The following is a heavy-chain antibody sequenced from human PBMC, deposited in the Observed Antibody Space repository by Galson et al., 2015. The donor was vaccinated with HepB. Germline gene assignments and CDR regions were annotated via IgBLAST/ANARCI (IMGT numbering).Heavy chain of an antibody. CDR1: GFTFSSYA. J-gene: IGHJ6*03. CDR2: ISYDGSNK. D-gene: IGHD2-15*01. CDR3: ARDGGYLDV. V-gene: IGHV3-30-3*01. Sequence: SLRLSCAASGFTFSSYAMHWVRQAPGKGLEWVAVISYDGSNKYYADSVKGRFTISRDNSKNTLYLQMNSLRAEDTAVYYCARDGGYLDVWGKGTTVTVSS.